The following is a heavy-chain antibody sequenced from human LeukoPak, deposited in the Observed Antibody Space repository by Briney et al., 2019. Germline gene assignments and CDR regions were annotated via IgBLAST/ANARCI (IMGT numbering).Heavy chain of an antibody. CDR1: GFTFSSYG. D-gene: IGHD1-26*01. J-gene: IGHJ3*02. Sequence: ASVKVSCKASGFTFSSYGFSWVRQAPGQGLEWMGWISGHNGNTNYAQKLQGRVTMTTDTSTSTAYMELRSLRSDDTAVYYCARPRIVGALLNGFDIWGQGTMVTVSS. CDR2: ISGHNGNT. V-gene: IGHV1-18*01. CDR3: ARPRIVGALLNGFDI.